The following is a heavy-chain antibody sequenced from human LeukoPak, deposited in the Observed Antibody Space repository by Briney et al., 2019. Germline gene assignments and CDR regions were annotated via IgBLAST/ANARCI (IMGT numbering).Heavy chain of an antibody. J-gene: IGHJ5*02. Sequence: GXTFXXXGMHWVGQAPGKGVGWVSRINSDGINTIYADSVKGRFTISRDDSKKMLYLQMNSLRPEDTAVYYCARGRRSGGITMIRGVKDRGWFDPWGQGTLVTVSS. V-gene: IGHV3-74*01. CDR2: INSDGINT. CDR1: GXTFXXXG. D-gene: IGHD3-10*01. CDR3: ARGRRSGGITMIRGVKDRGWFDP.